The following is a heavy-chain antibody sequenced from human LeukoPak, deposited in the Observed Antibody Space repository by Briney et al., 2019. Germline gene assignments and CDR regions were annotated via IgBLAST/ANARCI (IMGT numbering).Heavy chain of an antibody. Sequence: GGSLRLSCAASGFTFSSYAMSCVRQAPGKGLEWVSAISGSGGSTYYADSAKGRFTISRDNSKNTLYLQMNSLRAEDTAVYYCAKDMDTLYDSSGHYFFDYWGQGTLVTVSS. CDR1: GFTFSSYA. CDR3: AKDMDTLYDSSGHYFFDY. CDR2: ISGSGGST. D-gene: IGHD3-22*01. J-gene: IGHJ4*02. V-gene: IGHV3-23*01.